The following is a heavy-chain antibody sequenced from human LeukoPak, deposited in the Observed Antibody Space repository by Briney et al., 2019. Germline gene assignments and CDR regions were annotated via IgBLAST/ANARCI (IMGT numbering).Heavy chain of an antibody. CDR3: ARAIVLMVYANKAFDY. V-gene: IGHV7-4-1*02. CDR2: INTNTGNP. J-gene: IGHJ4*02. D-gene: IGHD2-8*01. CDR1: GYTFTSYA. Sequence: GASVKVSCKASGYTFTSYAMNWVRQAPGQGLEWMGWINTNTGNPTYAPGFTGRFVFSLDTSVSTAYLQISSLKAEDTAVYYCARAIVLMVYANKAFDYWGQGTLVTVSS.